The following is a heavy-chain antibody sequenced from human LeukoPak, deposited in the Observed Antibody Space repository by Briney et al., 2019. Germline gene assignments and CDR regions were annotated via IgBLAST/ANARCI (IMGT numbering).Heavy chain of an antibody. Sequence: ASGTLSLTCAVYGGSFSGYYWSWIRQPPGKGLEWIGEINHSGSTNYNPSLKSRVTISVDTSKNQFSLKLSSVTAADTAVYYCARGKGRIAAARGNWFDPWGQGTLVTVSS. D-gene: IGHD6-13*01. CDR1: GGSFSGYY. CDR3: ARGKGRIAAARGNWFDP. J-gene: IGHJ5*02. CDR2: INHSGST. V-gene: IGHV4-34*01.